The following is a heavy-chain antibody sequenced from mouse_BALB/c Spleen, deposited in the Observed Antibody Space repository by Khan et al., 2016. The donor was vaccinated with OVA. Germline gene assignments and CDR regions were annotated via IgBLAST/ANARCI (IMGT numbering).Heavy chain of an antibody. CDR3: ARYAARDY. J-gene: IGHJ4*01. V-gene: IGHV2-6-7*01. CDR2: IWGDGST. D-gene: IGHD2-14*01. Sequence: QVQLKESGPGLVAPSQSLSITCTVSGFSLTDYGVNWVRQPPGKGLEWLGMIWGDGSTDYNSALKSRLSITKDNSKNQVFLKMNSLQTDDTARYYCARYAARDYWGQGTSVTVSS. CDR1: GFSLTDYG.